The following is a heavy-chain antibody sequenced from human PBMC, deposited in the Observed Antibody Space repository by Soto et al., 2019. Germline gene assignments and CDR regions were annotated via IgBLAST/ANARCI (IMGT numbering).Heavy chain of an antibody. CDR2: INYRGTT. CDR1: GGSINNGDYY. D-gene: IGHD6-13*01. CDR3: ARDAPGAAPY. Sequence: QVQLQESGPGLVKPSQTLSLTCTVSGGSINNGDYYWNWIRQHPEKGLEWMGYINYRGTTFYSPSLKSRIIISVHTSKNQFSLKLSSVTAAATAVYYCARDAPGAAPYWGQGTLVTVSS. V-gene: IGHV4-31*03. J-gene: IGHJ4*02.